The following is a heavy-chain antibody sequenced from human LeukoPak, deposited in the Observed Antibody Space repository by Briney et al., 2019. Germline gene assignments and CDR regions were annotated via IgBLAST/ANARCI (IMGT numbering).Heavy chain of an antibody. CDR1: GYSISSGYY. Sequence: SETLSLTCTVSGYSISSGYYWGWIRQPPGKGLEWIGSIYHSGSTYYNPSLKSRVTISVDTSKNQFSLKLSSVTAADTAVYYCAKNGQSGFSFDPWGQGTLVTVSS. V-gene: IGHV4-38-2*02. D-gene: IGHD1-26*01. CDR2: IYHSGST. J-gene: IGHJ5*02. CDR3: AKNGQSGFSFDP.